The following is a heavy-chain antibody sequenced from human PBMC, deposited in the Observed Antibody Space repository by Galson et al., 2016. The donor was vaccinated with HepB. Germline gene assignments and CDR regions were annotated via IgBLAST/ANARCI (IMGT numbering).Heavy chain of an antibody. CDR3: ARQSYSNYESSDYYGMNV. CDR1: GYSFTNYW. Sequence: QSGADVKKPGESLRISCKGSGYSFTNYWISWVRQMPGKGLEWMGRIEPSDSYTNYNPSFQGHVTISADKSITTAYLQWSSLRASDTAIYYCARQSYSNYESSDYYGMNVWGQGTTLTVSS. J-gene: IGHJ6*02. V-gene: IGHV5-10-1*01. CDR2: IEPSDSYT. D-gene: IGHD4-11*01.